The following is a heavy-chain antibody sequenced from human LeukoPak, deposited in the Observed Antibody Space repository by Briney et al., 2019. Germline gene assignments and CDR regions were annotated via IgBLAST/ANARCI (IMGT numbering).Heavy chain of an antibody. CDR3: ARDLDWSFDY. CDR2: IRSSGSAI. Sequence: GGSLRLSCAASGFTFSDYNLNWVRQAPGKGLEWVSNIRSSGSAIFYADSVKGRFTVSRDNAINSLYLQMNSLRDEDTAVYYCARDLDWSFDYWGQGIPVTVSS. V-gene: IGHV3-48*02. D-gene: IGHD3/OR15-3a*01. CDR1: GFTFSDYN. J-gene: IGHJ4*02.